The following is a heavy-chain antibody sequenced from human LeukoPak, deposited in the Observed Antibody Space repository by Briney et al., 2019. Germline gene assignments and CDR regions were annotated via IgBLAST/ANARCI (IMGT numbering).Heavy chain of an antibody. V-gene: IGHV4-39*01. CDR1: GGSISSSSYY. Sequence: SETLSLTCTVSGGSISSSSYYWGWIRQPPGKGLEWIGSIYYSGSTYYNPSLKSRVTISVDTSKNQFSLKLSSVTAADTAVYYCARQYYGDYLFDYWGQGTLVTVSS. CDR3: ARQYYGDYLFDY. J-gene: IGHJ4*02. D-gene: IGHD4-17*01. CDR2: IYYSGST.